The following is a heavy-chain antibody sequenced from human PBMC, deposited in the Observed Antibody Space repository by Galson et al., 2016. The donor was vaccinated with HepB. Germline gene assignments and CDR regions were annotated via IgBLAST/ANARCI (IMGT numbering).Heavy chain of an antibody. D-gene: IGHD6-19*01. Sequence: SLRLSCAASGFTVSSNYMSWVRQAPGKGLEWVSVIYSGGFTYYADSVKGRFTISRDNYKNTLYLQMNSLRAEDTAVYYCARHGYSSGWYGIPGYYYGMDVWGQGTTVTVSS. V-gene: IGHV3-66*04. CDR3: ARHGYSSGWYGIPGYYYGMDV. J-gene: IGHJ6*02. CDR2: IYSGGFT. CDR1: GFTVSSNY.